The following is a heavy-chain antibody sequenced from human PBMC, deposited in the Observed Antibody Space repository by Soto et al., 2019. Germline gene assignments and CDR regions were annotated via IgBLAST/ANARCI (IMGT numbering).Heavy chain of an antibody. J-gene: IGHJ4*02. CDR1: GGSISSGGYY. CDR3: ARQSYYDSSGFDS. D-gene: IGHD3-22*01. V-gene: IGHV4-31*03. Sequence: QVQLQESGPGLVKPSQTLSLTCTVSGGSISSGGYYWIWIRQHPGKGLEWIGYIFYSGSTYYNPCLISRVTISVDTTKNQFSLKLSSVTAADTAVYYCARQSYYDSSGFDSWGQGTLVTVSS. CDR2: IFYSGST.